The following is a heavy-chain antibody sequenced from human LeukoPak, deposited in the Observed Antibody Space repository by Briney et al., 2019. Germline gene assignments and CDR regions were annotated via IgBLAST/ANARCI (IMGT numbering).Heavy chain of an antibody. J-gene: IGHJ6*02. Sequence: PGGSLRLSCAASGFTFSSYAMSWVRQAPGKGLEWVANIKQDGSEKYYVDSVKGRFTIPRDNAKNSLYLQMNSLRAEDTAVYYCARDPYSSGWPSYYYYGMDVWGQGTTVTVSS. V-gene: IGHV3-7*01. CDR2: IKQDGSEK. D-gene: IGHD6-19*01. CDR1: GFTFSSYA. CDR3: ARDPYSSGWPSYYYYGMDV.